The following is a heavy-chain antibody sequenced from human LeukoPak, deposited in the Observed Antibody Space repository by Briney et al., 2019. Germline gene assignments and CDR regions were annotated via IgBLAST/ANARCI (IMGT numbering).Heavy chain of an antibody. CDR2: IYRDGNT. Sequence: SETLSLTCTVSGYSISSGYYWGWIRQPPGKGLEWVANIYRDGNTYYSPSLKSRVTISVDTSKNQFYLRLSSVTAADTAMYYCARWIGGICFLGNCYSGGYFDYWGQGTLVTVSS. D-gene: IGHD2-21*02. J-gene: IGHJ4*02. CDR3: ARWIGGICFLGNCYSGGYFDY. CDR1: GYSISSGYY. V-gene: IGHV4-38-2*02.